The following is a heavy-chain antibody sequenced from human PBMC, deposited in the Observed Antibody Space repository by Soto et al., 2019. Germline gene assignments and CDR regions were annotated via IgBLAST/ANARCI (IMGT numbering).Heavy chain of an antibody. CDR3: ARDLGGWPDY. CDR2: IIPIFATA. V-gene: IGHV1-69*13. CDR1: GGTFSSYA. D-gene: IGHD2-15*01. J-gene: IGHJ4*02. Sequence: SVKVSCKASGGTFSSYAINWVRQAPGQGIEWMGGIIPIFATADYAQKFQGRVTITADESTSTAYMELSSLRSEDTAVYYCARDLGGWPDYWGQGTLVTVSS.